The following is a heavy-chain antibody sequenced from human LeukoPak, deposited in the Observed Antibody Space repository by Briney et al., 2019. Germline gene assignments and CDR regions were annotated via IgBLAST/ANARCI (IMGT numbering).Heavy chain of an antibody. Sequence: EAPVKVSCKASGGTFSSYAISWVRQAPGQGLEWMGGIIPIFGTANYAQKFQGRVTITADESTSTAYMELSRLRSDDTAVYYCARAAAGTFLVDYWGQGTLVTVSS. CDR2: IIPIFGTA. CDR1: GGTFSSYA. V-gene: IGHV1-69*01. J-gene: IGHJ4*02. CDR3: ARAAAGTFLVDY. D-gene: IGHD6-13*01.